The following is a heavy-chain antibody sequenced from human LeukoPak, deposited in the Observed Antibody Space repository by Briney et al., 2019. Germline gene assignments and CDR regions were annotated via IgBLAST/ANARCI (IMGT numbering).Heavy chain of an antibody. CDR3: ASRNDILTGYVFDF. Sequence: SDTLSLTCTVSGGSVSSRVYYWGWVSQPPGKGLEWVGSIYYSGSTSYNPSLKSRVTISVDTSKNQFSLKLTSVTAADTAVYYCASRNDILTGYVFDFWGQGTLVTVSS. CDR2: IYYSGST. CDR1: GGSVSSRVYY. J-gene: IGHJ4*02. V-gene: IGHV4-39*01. D-gene: IGHD3-9*01.